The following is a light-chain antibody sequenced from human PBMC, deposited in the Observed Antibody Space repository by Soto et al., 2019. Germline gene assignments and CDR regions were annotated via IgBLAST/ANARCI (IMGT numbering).Light chain of an antibody. CDR2: NNN. V-gene: IGLV1-47*02. CDR3: SSWDGSLSGYV. J-gene: IGLJ1*01. CDR1: SSNIGSNY. Sequence: QSVLTQPLSASGTPGQGVTISCSGSSSNIGSNYVYWYQQLPGTAPKLLIYNNNQRPSGVPDRFSASKSGTSASLAIRGLRSDDEADYYCSSWDGSLSGYVFGAGTKLTVL.